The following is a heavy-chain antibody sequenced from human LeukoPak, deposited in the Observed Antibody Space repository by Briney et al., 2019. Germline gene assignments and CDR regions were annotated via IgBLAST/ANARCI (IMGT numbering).Heavy chain of an antibody. D-gene: IGHD1-26*01. CDR2: IYYSGST. CDR3: ARGDSGSYYNYYYYYMDV. Sequence: SETLSLTCTVSGGSISSYYWSWIRQPPGKGLEWIGYIYYSGSTNYNPSLKSRVTISVDTSKNQFSLKLSSVTAADTAVYYCARGDSGSYYNYYYYYMDVWGKGTTVTVSS. V-gene: IGHV4-59*01. J-gene: IGHJ6*03. CDR1: GGSISSYY.